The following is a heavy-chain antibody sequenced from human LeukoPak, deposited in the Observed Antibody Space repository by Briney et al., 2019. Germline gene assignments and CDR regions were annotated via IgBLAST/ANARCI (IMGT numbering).Heavy chain of an antibody. V-gene: IGHV3-23*01. D-gene: IGHD5-18*01. CDR2: ISGCGGST. CDR3: AKERIQLWKYYFDY. J-gene: IGHJ4*02. Sequence: GGSLRLSCAASGFTFSSYAMSWVRQTPGKGLEWVSAISGCGGSTYYADSVKGRFTISRDNSKNTLYLQMNSLRAEDTAVYYCAKERIQLWKYYFDYWGQGTLVTVSS. CDR1: GFTFSSYA.